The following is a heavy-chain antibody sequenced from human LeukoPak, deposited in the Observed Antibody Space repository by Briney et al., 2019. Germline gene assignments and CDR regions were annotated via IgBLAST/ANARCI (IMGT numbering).Heavy chain of an antibody. CDR1: GGTFSSYA. V-gene: IGHV1-69*06. J-gene: IGHJ4*02. CDR3: ARDYYESSGPFDY. D-gene: IGHD3-22*01. CDR2: IIPIFGTA. Sequence: ASVKVSCKASGGTFSSYAISWVRQAPGQGLEWMGGIIPIFGTANYAQKFQGRVTITADKSTSTAYMELSSLRSEDTAVYYCARDYYESSGPFDYWGQGTLVTVSS.